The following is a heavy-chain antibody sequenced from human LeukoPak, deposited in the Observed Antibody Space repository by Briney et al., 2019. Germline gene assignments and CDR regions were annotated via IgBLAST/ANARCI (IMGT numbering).Heavy chain of an antibody. Sequence: SETLSLTRTVSGGSISSGGYYWSWIRQHPGKGLEWIGYIYYSGSTYYNPSLKSRVTISVDTSKNQFSLKLSSVTAADTAVYYCARGITDWQQLKAFDIWGQGTMVTVSS. D-gene: IGHD6-13*01. CDR3: ARGITDWQQLKAFDI. CDR2: IYYSGST. V-gene: IGHV4-31*03. J-gene: IGHJ3*02. CDR1: GGSISSGGYY.